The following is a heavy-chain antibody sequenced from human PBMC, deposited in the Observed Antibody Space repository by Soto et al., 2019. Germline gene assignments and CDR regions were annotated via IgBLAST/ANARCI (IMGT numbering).Heavy chain of an antibody. CDR2: TYYRSKWYS. CDR1: GYRVSSNSAA. CDR3: ERGPSPLDT. Sequence: RSQTLSLTCAISGYRVSSNSAALNWIRQTPARGLEWLGRTYYRSKWYSYYGPSVKSRITIKPDTYKHQFSLKLNSVTPEDTAVYYCERGPSPLDTWGQGILVSVSS. V-gene: IGHV6-1*01. J-gene: IGHJ5*02.